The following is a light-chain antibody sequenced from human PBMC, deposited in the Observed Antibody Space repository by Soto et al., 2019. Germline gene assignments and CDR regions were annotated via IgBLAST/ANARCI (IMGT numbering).Light chain of an antibody. CDR2: WXS. V-gene: IGKV4-1*01. Sequence: DIVMPHSPYSLAVSLGERATMNCKCSRSFLYKSNNKNHLACYQQKPGKPPQLIXDWXSTRESGGPDRLSGTGSGTDFTLTISSLQAEDVAVYYCQQYYSITKTFGQGTKVDIK. CDR3: QQYYSITKT. CDR1: RSFLYKSNNKNH. J-gene: IGKJ1*01.